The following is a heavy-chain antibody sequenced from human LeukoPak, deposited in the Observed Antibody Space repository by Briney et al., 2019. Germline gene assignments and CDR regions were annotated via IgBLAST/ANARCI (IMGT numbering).Heavy chain of an antibody. D-gene: IGHD5-18*01. J-gene: IGHJ4*02. V-gene: IGHV3-11*01. CDR3: TRDQDAGYALGH. Sequence: GGSLRLSCAASGFNLNDYYMSWIRQAPGKGLEWISYITSSGSVYYSDSVKGRFTISRDAASESLYLQMNRLAVEDTAVYFCTRDQDAGYALGHWGRGTLVIVSS. CDR2: ITSSGSV. CDR1: GFNLNDYY.